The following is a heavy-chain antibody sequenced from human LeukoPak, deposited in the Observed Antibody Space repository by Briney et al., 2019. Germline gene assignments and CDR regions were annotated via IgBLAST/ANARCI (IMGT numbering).Heavy chain of an antibody. V-gene: IGHV4-34*01. D-gene: IGHD4-17*01. J-gene: IGHJ3*02. CDR1: GGSFSGYY. CDR3: ARGGSDYGDYVGAFDI. Sequence: PSETLSLTCAVCGGSFSGYYWSWIRQPRGKGLEWIGKINHSGSTNYNPSLKSRVKSRVTKSLDTSKNQFSLKLSSVTAADTAVYYCARGGSDYGDYVGAFDIWGQGTMVTVSS. CDR2: INHSGST.